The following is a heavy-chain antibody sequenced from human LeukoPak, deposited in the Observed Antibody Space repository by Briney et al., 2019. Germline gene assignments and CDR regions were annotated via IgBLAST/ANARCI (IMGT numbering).Heavy chain of an antibody. J-gene: IGHJ4*02. V-gene: IGHV4-59*01. Sequence: SETLSLTCTVSGGSISSYYWSWIRQPPGKGPEWIGYIYYSGSTNYNPSLKSRVTISVDTSKNQFSLKLSSVTAADTAVYYCARGGAHDYGDYVVYWGQGTLVTVSS. CDR1: GGSISSYY. D-gene: IGHD4-17*01. CDR2: IYYSGST. CDR3: ARGGAHDYGDYVVY.